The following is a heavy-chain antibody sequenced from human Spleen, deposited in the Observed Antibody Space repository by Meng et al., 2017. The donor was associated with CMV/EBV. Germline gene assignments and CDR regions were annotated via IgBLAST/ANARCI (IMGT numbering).Heavy chain of an antibody. V-gene: IGHV4-34*01. J-gene: IGHJ4*02. CDR3: ARTITTSSSADY. Sequence: CTVYGGSFSGYYWSWIRQPPGKGLEWIGEINHSGSTNYNPSLKSRVTISVDTSKKQFSLKLSSVTAADTAVYYCARTITTSSSADYWGQGTLVTVSS. D-gene: IGHD6-6*01. CDR1: GGSFSGYY. CDR2: INHSGST.